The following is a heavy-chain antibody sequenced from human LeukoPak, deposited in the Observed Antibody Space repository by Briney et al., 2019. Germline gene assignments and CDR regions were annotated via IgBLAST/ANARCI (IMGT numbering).Heavy chain of an antibody. CDR1: GFTFSSYG. J-gene: IGHJ4*02. CDR2: ISGSGGST. D-gene: IGHD3-10*01. Sequence: GGTLRLSCAASGFTFSSYGMSWVRQAPGKGLEWVSAISGSGGSTYYADSVKGRFTISRDNSKNTLYLQMNSLRAEDTAVYYCVRERFHGSGAPKFDFWGQGNLVTVSS. CDR3: VRERFHGSGAPKFDF. V-gene: IGHV3-23*01.